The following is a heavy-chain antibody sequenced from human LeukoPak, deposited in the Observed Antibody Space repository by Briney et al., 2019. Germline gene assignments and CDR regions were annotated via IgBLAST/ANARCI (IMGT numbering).Heavy chain of an antibody. Sequence: SETLSLTCTVFGGSISGYFWSWIRQPPGKGLEWIGHNSYGGDTYYNASLMSRVTMSVDMSKNQFSLRLTSVTAADTAVYYGARHQGYTTYDYWGQGILVTVSS. CDR2: NSYGGDT. V-gene: IGHV4-59*08. CDR3: ARHQGYTTYDY. D-gene: IGHD3-16*02. J-gene: IGHJ4*02. CDR1: GGSISGYF.